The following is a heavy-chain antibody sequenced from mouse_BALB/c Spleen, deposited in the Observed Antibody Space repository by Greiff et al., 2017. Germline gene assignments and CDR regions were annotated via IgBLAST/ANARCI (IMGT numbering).Heavy chain of an antibody. V-gene: IGHV5-6-3*01. CDR1: GFTFSSYG. D-gene: IGHD2-1*01. CDR2: INSNGGST. J-gene: IGHJ3*01. CDR3: ARDGSLIYYGNHQFAY. Sequence: EVMLVESGGGLVKPGGSLKLSCAASGFTFSSYGMSWVRQTPDKRLELVATINSNGGSTYYPDSVKGRFTISRDNAKNTLYLQMSSLKSEDTAMYYCARDGSLIYYGNHQFAYWGQGTLVTVSA.